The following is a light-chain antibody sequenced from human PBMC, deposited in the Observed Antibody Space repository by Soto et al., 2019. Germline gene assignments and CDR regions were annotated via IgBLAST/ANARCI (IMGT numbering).Light chain of an antibody. J-gene: IGLJ1*01. CDR1: SSDVGGYNY. CDR2: EVS. V-gene: IGLV2-8*01. CDR3: SSYAGSNNKV. Sequence: QSALTHPPSASGSPGQSVTISCTGTSSDVGGYNYVSWYQQHPGKAPKLMIYEVSKRPSGVPDRFSGSKSGNTASLTVSWRQAEDEADYYCSSYAGSNNKVFVTGTKLTVL.